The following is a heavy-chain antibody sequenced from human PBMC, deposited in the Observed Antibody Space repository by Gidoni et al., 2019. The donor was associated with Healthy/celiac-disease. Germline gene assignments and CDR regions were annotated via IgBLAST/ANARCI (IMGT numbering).Heavy chain of an antibody. CDR1: GFTFSNAW. CDR2: IKSKTDGRTT. CDR3: TPHCGGDCSDY. V-gene: IGHV3-15*01. D-gene: IGHD2-21*02. J-gene: IGHJ4*02. Sequence: EVQLVESGGGLVKPGGSLRLSCAASGFTFSNAWMSWVRQAPGKGLEWVGRIKSKTDGRTTDYAAPVKGRFTISRDDSKNTLYLQMNSLKTEDTAVYYCTPHCGGDCSDYWGQGTLVTVSS.